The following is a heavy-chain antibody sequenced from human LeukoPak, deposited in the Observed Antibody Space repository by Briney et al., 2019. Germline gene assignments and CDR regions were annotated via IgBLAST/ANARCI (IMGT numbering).Heavy chain of an antibody. J-gene: IGHJ4*02. CDR2: ISYDGSNK. CDR1: GFTFSSYG. D-gene: IGHD6-6*01. V-gene: IGHV3-30*03. CDR3: ARGGGIAARGYFDY. Sequence: PGGSLRLSCAASGFTFSSYGMHWVRQAPGKGLEWVAVISYDGSNKYYADSVKGRFTISRDNSKNTLYLQMNSLRAEDTAVYYCARGGGIAARGYFDYWGQGTLVTVSS.